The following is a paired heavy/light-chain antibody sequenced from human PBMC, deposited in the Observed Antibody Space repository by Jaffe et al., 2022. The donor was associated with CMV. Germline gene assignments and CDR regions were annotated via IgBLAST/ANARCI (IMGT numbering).Light chain of an antibody. CDR1: QSISSY. V-gene: IGKV1-39*01. Sequence: DIQMTQSPSSLSASVGDRVTITCRASQSISSYLNWYQQKPGKAPKLLIYAASSLQSGVPSRFSGSGSGTDFTLTISSLQPEDFATYYCQQSYSTPAYTFGQGTKLEIK. J-gene: IGKJ2*01. CDR3: QQSYSTPAYT. CDR2: AAS.
Heavy chain of an antibody. CDR1: GYTFTSYG. CDR3: ARDRRVTHWYSSSSRPHNWFDP. CDR2: ISAYNGNT. V-gene: IGHV1-18*01. D-gene: IGHD6-6*01. J-gene: IGHJ5*02. Sequence: QVQLVQSGAEVKKPGASVKVSCKASGYTFTSYGISWVRQAPGQGLEWMGWISAYNGNTNYAQKLQGRVTMTTDTSTSTAYMELRSLRSDDTAVYYCARDRRVTHWYSSSSRPHNWFDPWGQGTLVTVSS.